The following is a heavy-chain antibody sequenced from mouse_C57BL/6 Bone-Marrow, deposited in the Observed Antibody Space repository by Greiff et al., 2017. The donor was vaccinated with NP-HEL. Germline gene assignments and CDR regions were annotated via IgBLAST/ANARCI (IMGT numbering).Heavy chain of an antibody. D-gene: IGHD2-1*01. V-gene: IGHV1-81*01. J-gene: IGHJ2*01. CDR2: IYPRSGST. CDR1: GYTFTSYG. CDR3: ARDIPYGTSDD. Sequence: VKLQESGAELARPGASVKLSCKASGYTFTSYGISWVKQRPGQGLEWIGEIYPRSGSTYYNEKFKGKATLTADKSSSTAYMELRSLTSEDSAVYFCARDIPYGTSDDWGQGTTLTVAS.